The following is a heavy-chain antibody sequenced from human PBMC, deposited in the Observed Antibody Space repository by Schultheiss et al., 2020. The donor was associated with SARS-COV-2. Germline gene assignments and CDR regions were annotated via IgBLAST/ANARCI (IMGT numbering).Heavy chain of an antibody. CDR2: ISYDGSNK. Sequence: LSLTCAASGFTFSSYGMHWVRQAPGKGLEWVAVISYDGSNKYYADSVKGRFTISRDNAKNSLYLQMNSLRAEDTAVYYCARGGVVVVAARFDYWGQGTLVTVSS. V-gene: IGHV3-30*19. J-gene: IGHJ4*02. D-gene: IGHD2-15*01. CDR3: ARGGVVVVAARFDY. CDR1: GFTFSSYG.